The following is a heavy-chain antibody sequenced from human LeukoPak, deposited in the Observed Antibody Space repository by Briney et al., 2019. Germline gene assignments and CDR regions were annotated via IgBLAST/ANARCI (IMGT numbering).Heavy chain of an antibody. CDR1: GFTFSGYD. CDR2: ISGSSSTI. J-gene: IGHJ4*02. D-gene: IGHD3-22*01. V-gene: IGHV3-48*01. Sequence: GGSLRLSCAVSGFTFSGYDMNWARQAPGKGLEWGSYISGSSSTIYYADSVKGRFTISRDNGKNTLYLQMNSLRAEDTAVYYCARGSTYYDSSGQVPFDYWGQGTLVTVSS. CDR3: ARGSTYYDSSGQVPFDY.